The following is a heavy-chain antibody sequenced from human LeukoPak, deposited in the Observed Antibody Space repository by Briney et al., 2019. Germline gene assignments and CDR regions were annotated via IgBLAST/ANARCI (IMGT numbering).Heavy chain of an antibody. J-gene: IGHJ5*02. CDR3: ARGSKYYYGSGSSMFDP. CDR2: INHSGST. CDR1: GGSISSTGYY. Sequence: SETLSLTCTVAGGSISSTGYYWGWVRQPPGKGLEWIGEINHSGSTNYNPSLKSRVTISVDTSKNQFSLKLSSVTAADTAVYYCARGSKYYYGSGSSMFDPWGQGTLVTVSS. D-gene: IGHD3-10*01. V-gene: IGHV4-39*07.